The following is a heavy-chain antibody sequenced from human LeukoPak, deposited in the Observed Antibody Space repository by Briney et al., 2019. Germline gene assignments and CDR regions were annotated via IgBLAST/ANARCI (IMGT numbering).Heavy chain of an antibody. CDR3: AKDSIGYSRSSGWFDP. V-gene: IGHV3-33*06. Sequence: GRSLRLSCAASGFTFSNYGMHWVRQAPGKGLEWVAVIWYDGSNKYYADSVKGRFTISRDNSKNTLYLQTNSLRAEDSAVYYCAKDSIGYSRSSGWFDPWGQGTLVTVSS. CDR1: GFTFSNYG. CDR2: IWYDGSNK. D-gene: IGHD6-6*01. J-gene: IGHJ5*02.